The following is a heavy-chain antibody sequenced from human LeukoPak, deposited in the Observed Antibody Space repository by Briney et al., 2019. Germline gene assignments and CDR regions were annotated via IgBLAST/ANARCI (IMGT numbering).Heavy chain of an antibody. CDR1: GFTFSSYF. V-gene: IGHV3-74*01. CDR3: ASATGVGAARF. Sequence: PGGSLRLSCAASGFTFSSYFMYCVRQAPGKGLVWVSRLNSDGSSTNYADSVRGRFTISRDNARNTLYLQMNSLRAEDTGVYYCASATGVGAARFWGQGTLVTVSS. CDR2: LNSDGSST. D-gene: IGHD1-26*01. J-gene: IGHJ4*02.